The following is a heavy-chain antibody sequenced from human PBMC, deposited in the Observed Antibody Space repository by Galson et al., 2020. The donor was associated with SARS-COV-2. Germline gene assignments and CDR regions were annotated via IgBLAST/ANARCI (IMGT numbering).Heavy chain of an antibody. V-gene: IGHV1-18*01. CDR3: ERSLKVRGVISWFDR. J-gene: IGHJ5*02. Sequence: ASVKVSCKASGYTFTSYGISWLRQAPGQGLEWMGWISAYNGNTNYAQKLQGIVTMTTDTSTSTAYMELRSLGSDDTAVYYCERSLKVRGVISWFDRWGQGTLVNVSS. CDR1: GYTFTSYG. D-gene: IGHD3-10*01. CDR2: ISAYNGNT.